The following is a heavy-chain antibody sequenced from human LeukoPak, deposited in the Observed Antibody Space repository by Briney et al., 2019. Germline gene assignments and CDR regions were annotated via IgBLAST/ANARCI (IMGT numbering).Heavy chain of an antibody. Sequence: GGSLRLSCAASGFTFSSYGMSWARQAPGKGLEWVSAISGSGGSTYYADSVKGRFTISRDNSKNTLYLQMNSLRAEDTAVYYCAKDRNLWFGELLLDYWGQGTLVTVSS. CDR1: GFTFSSYG. CDR3: AKDRNLWFGELLLDY. D-gene: IGHD3-10*01. J-gene: IGHJ4*02. CDR2: ISGSGGST. V-gene: IGHV3-23*01.